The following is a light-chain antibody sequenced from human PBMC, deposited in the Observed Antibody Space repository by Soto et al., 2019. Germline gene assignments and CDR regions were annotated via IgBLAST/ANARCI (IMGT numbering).Light chain of an antibody. CDR1: QSIASS. V-gene: IGKV3-11*01. Sequence: EIVLTQSPATLSLSPGERATLSCRASQSIASSLAWFQQQPGQAPRLLIYDASNRATGIPGRFSGSGSGTDFTLTISSLEPEDFAVYYCQQRGKGITFGQGTRLEIK. CDR2: DAS. CDR3: QQRGKGIT. J-gene: IGKJ5*01.